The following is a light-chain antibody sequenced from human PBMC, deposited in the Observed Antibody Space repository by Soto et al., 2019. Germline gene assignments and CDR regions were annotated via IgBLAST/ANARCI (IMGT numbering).Light chain of an antibody. J-gene: IGKJ1*01. CDR1: QSLLHSNGYNY. CDR3: MQALQPLWT. Sequence: DIVMTQSPLSLPVTPGEPASISCRSSQSLLHSNGYNYLDWYLQKPGQSRQLLSYLGSNRAAGVPDRFSGSGSGNDFTLKISRVEDEDVGVYYCMQALQPLWTFGQGTKVEIK. CDR2: LGS. V-gene: IGKV2-28*01.